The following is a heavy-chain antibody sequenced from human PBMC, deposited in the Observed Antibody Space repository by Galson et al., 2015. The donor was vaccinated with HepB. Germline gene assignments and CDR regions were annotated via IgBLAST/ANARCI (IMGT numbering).Heavy chain of an antibody. V-gene: IGHV3-23*01. D-gene: IGHD1-26*01. CDR2: IIGSGDTT. CDR1: GFTFSNYA. J-gene: IGHJ4*02. Sequence: SLRLSCAASGFTFSNYAMSWVRQAPGKGLEWVSGIIGSGDTTYYADSVEGRFTISRDNSKNTLYLQMYNLRVEDTAIYYCAKVDTGGYYWYFDYWGQGTLVTVSS. CDR3: AKVDTGGYYWYFDY.